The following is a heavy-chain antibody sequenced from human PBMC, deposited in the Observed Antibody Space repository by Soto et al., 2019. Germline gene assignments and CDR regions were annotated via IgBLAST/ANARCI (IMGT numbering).Heavy chain of an antibody. Sequence: QVQLVQSGAEVKKPGASVKVACKASGITYTTYAIHWVRQAPGQGLEWMGRINTGNGNTRYSQRFQGRVTLTTDTSASTSYMDVSSLTSEDTAVYYCARAISGYVSWGQGTLITVSS. V-gene: IGHV1-3*04. CDR3: ARAISGYVS. CDR2: INTGNGNT. J-gene: IGHJ5*02. CDR1: GITYTTYA. D-gene: IGHD5-12*01.